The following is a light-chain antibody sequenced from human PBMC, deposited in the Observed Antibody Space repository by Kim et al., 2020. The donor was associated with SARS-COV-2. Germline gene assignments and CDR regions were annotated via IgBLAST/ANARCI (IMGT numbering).Light chain of an antibody. CDR3: QTWGSGVGV. CDR1: SGYSSYA. V-gene: IGLV4-69*02. J-gene: IGLJ3*02. CDR2: VNSDGSH. Sequence: QPVLTQSPSASASLGASVKLTCTLSSGYSSYAIAWHQQQPERGPRYLMKVNSDGSHSKGDGIPDRFSGSSSGAERYLTISSLQSEDEADYYCQTWGSGVGVFGGGTQLTVL.